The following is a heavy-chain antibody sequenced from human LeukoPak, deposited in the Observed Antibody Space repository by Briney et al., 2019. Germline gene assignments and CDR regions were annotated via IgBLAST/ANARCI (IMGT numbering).Heavy chain of an antibody. V-gene: IGHV1-69*13. CDR1: GGTFSSYA. Sequence: SVKVSCKASGGTFSSYAISWVRQAPGQGLEWMGEVIPIFGTANYAQKFQGRITITADESTSTAYMELSSLRSEDTAVHYCAKRDVSSYYSYYGMDVWGQRTTVTASS. CDR2: VIPIFGTA. J-gene: IGHJ6*02. D-gene: IGHD6-6*01. CDR3: AKRDVSSYYSYYGMDV.